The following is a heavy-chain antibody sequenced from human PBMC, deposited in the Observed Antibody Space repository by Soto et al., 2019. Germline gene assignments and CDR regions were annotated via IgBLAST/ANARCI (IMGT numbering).Heavy chain of an antibody. D-gene: IGHD6-13*01. CDR3: AKGVSSSLYGYGMDV. V-gene: IGHV3-30*18. J-gene: IGHJ6*02. Sequence: GGSLRLSCAASGFTFSSYGMHWVRQAPGKGLEWVAVISYDGSNKYYADSVKGRFTISRDNSKNTLYLQMNSPRAEDTAVYYCAKGVSSSLYGYGMDVWGQGTTVTVSS. CDR1: GFTFSSYG. CDR2: ISYDGSNK.